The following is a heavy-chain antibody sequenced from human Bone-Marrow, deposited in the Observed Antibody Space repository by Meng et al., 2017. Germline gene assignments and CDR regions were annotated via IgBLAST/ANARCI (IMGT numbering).Heavy chain of an antibody. CDR1: GFTFSDYY. Sequence: GESLKISCAASGFTFSDYYMNWIRQAPGKGLEWVSYISNSGHIIYYADSVKGRFTIFRDNAKNSLYLQMNSLRAEDTAVYYCARDLSNEGSYIYYGMDVWGQGTTVTVSS. CDR3: ARDLSNEGSYIYYGMDV. D-gene: IGHD1-26*01. V-gene: IGHV3-11*04. J-gene: IGHJ6*02. CDR2: ISNSGHII.